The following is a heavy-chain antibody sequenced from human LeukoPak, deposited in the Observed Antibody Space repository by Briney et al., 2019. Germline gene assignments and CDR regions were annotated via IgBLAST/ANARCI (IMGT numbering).Heavy chain of an antibody. D-gene: IGHD3-10*01. Sequence: GGSLRLSCAVSGFTFSSYSMNWVRQAPGKGLEWLSHISSSGSTIYYADSVKGRFTISRDNAKNSLYLQMNSLRAEDTAVYYCARTYYYGSGSYYGDAFDIWGQGTMVTVSS. CDR3: ARTYYYGSGSYYGDAFDI. CDR1: GFTFSSYS. J-gene: IGHJ3*02. V-gene: IGHV3-48*04. CDR2: ISSSGSTI.